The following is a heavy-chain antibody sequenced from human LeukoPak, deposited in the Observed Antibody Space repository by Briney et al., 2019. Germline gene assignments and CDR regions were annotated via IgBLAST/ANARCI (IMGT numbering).Heavy chain of an antibody. V-gene: IGHV3-23*01. Sequence: GGSLRLSCAASGFSFSSYAMTWARQAPVKGLEWVSAISGDGTRTYYADSVKGRFTISRDNAKNSLDLQMNSLRDEDTAVYYCARARASGRSGFDYWGQGTLVTVSS. D-gene: IGHD2-15*01. J-gene: IGHJ4*02. CDR3: ARARASGRSGFDY. CDR1: GFSFSSYA. CDR2: ISGDGTRT.